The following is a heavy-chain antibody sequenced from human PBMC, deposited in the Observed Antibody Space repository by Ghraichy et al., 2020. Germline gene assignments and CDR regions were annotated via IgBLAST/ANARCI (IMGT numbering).Heavy chain of an antibody. D-gene: IGHD5-18*01. CDR3: TRQGGYSYDPFDY. J-gene: IGHJ4*02. V-gene: IGHV3-73*01. Sequence: LSLTCAASGFTFSGSAMHWVRQASGKGLEWVGRIRSKANSYATAYAASVKGRFTISRDDSKNTAYLQMNSLKTEDTAVYYCTRQGGYSYDPFDYWGQGTLVTVSS. CDR2: IRSKANSYAT. CDR1: GFTFSGSA.